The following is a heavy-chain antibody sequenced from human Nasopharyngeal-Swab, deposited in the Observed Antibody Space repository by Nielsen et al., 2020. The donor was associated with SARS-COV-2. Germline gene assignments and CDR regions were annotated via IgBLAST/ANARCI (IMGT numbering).Heavy chain of an antibody. D-gene: IGHD6-13*01. CDR2: IRNKANSYTT. V-gene: IGHV3-72*01. J-gene: IGHJ6*02. CDR3: ARDLSSIWTSGLGV. Sequence: AGSLRLSCAASGFTFSAHYMDWVRQAPGKGLEWVGRIRNKANSYTTEYAASVKGRFTISRDDSKNSLYLQMSSLRTEDTALYYCARDLSSIWTSGLGVWGQGTTVIVSS. CDR1: GFTFSAHY.